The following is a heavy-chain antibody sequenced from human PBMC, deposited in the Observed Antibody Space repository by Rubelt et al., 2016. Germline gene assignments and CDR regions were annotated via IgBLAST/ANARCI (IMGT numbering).Heavy chain of an antibody. D-gene: IGHD5-18*01. CDR3: ARGICGYTYGPSDY. CDR1: GFTVSSSY. V-gene: IGHV3-66*01. CDR2: IYSSGTT. J-gene: IGHJ4*02. Sequence: EVQLVESGGGLVQPGGSLRLSCAASGFTVSSSYMSWVRQAPGRGLEWVSVIYSSGTTYYAGSVKGRFTISRDNCKNTLSLQMNSLRAEDTAMYFCARGICGYTYGPSDYWGQGTVVTVSS.